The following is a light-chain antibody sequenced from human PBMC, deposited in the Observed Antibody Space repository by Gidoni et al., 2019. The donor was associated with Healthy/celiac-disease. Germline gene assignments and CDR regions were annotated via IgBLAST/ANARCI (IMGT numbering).Light chain of an antibody. Sequence: EIVLTQSPGTLSLSPGERATLSCRASQSVSSSYLAWYQQKPGQAPRLLIYGASSSATGIPDRFSGSGSGTDFTLTISRLEPEDFAVYYCQQYGSSGALTFXGXTKVEIK. CDR2: GAS. J-gene: IGKJ4*01. V-gene: IGKV3-20*01. CDR3: QQYGSSGALT. CDR1: QSVSSSY.